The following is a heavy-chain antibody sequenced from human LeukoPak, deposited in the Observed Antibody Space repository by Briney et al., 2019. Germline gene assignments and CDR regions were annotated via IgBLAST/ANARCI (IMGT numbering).Heavy chain of an antibody. Sequence: KPSQTLSLTCTVSGGSISSGGYYWSWIRQHPGKGLEWIGYIYYSGSTYYNPSLKSRVTISVDTSKNQFSLKLSSVTAADTAVYYCARVMDYGGDFDYWGQGTLGTVSS. CDR2: IYYSGST. CDR1: GGSISSGGYY. D-gene: IGHD4-23*01. V-gene: IGHV4-31*03. J-gene: IGHJ4*02. CDR3: ARVMDYGGDFDY.